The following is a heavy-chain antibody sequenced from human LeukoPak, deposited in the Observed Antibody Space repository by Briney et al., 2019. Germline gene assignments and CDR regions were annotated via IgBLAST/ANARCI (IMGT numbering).Heavy chain of an antibody. CDR3: ARYCRTTTCKGMLYFQH. CDR2: IKQDGSEK. V-gene: IGHV3-7*02. Sequence: PGGCLRLSCAASGFTFSSYWMSWVRQAPGKGLEWVANIKQDGSEKYYVDSVKGRFTISRDNAENSLYLQMNILRAEDTAVYYCARYCRTTTCKGMLYFQHWGQGTLVTVSS. J-gene: IGHJ1*01. CDR1: GFTFSSYW. D-gene: IGHD2-2*01.